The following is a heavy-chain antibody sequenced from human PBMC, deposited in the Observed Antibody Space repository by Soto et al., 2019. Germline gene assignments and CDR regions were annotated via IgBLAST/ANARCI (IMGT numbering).Heavy chain of an antibody. D-gene: IGHD3-16*01. J-gene: IGHJ6*03. CDR3: GARGGDYYYYMDV. CDR1: GFTFSSYA. CDR2: ISGSGGST. Sequence: EVQLLESGGGLVQPGGSLRLSCAASGFTFSSYAMSWVRQAPGKGLEWVSAISGSGGSTYYADSVKGRFTISRDNSKNTLYRQMNSLRAEDTAVYYCGARGGDYYYYMDVWDKGTTVTVSS. V-gene: IGHV3-23*01.